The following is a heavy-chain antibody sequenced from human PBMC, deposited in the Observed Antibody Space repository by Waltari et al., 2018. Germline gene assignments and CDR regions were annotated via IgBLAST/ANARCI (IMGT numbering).Heavy chain of an antibody. CDR1: GFTLSDVS. V-gene: IGHV3-48*04. D-gene: IGHD5-12*01. Sequence: EVQLAESGGGLVQPGGSLRLSCADSGFTLSDVSMNWVRQAPGDVLEWVSYIYSTGSTKYYADSVKGRFTISRDNAQNSLSLQMNSLRADDTAIYYCARGYRKAFDIWGQGTMVTVSS. CDR3: ARGYRKAFDI. J-gene: IGHJ3*02. CDR2: IYSTGSTK.